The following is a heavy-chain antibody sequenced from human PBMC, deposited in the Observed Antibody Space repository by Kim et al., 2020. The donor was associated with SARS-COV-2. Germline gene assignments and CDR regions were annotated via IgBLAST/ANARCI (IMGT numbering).Heavy chain of an antibody. Sequence: GGSLRLSCAASGFTFSSYSMNWVRQAPGKGLEWVSSISSSSSYIYYADSVKGRFTISRDNAKNSLYLQMNSLRAEDTAVYYCASGVDWNYSPFDYWGQGTLVTVSS. V-gene: IGHV3-21*01. J-gene: IGHJ4*02. CDR2: ISSSSSYI. CDR1: GFTFSSYS. CDR3: ASGVDWNYSPFDY. D-gene: IGHD1-7*01.